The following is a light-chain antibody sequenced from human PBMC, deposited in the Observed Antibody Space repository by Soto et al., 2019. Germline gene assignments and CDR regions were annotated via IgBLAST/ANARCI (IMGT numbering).Light chain of an antibody. CDR3: QQLNDYPPIFT. CDR1: HGIGSY. Sequence: DIQLTQSPFFLSAFVGVRVTITWLASHGIGSYLAWFQQKPGKAPKLLIYEASTLQSGVPSRFSGSESGTEFALTISSLQPEDFATYYCQQLNDYPPIFTFVPGTKVDIK. J-gene: IGKJ3*01. CDR2: EAS. V-gene: IGKV1-9*01.